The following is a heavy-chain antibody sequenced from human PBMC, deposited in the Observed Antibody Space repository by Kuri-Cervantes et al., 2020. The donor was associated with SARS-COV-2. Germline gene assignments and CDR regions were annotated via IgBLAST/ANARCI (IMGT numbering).Heavy chain of an antibody. CDR2: ISHDGRDT. CDR1: EFTFRYYG. V-gene: IGHV3-30*06. D-gene: IGHD3-10*01. Sequence: GESLKISCVASEFTFRYYGMYWVRQAPGKGLEWVAHISHDGRDTHFRESVKGRFTVSRDNSKNTLYLQMNSLRLEDTGVYFCAKPGSVRGIIKEDHYGLDVWGQGTTVTVSS. CDR3: AKPGSVRGIIKEDHYGLDV. J-gene: IGHJ6*02.